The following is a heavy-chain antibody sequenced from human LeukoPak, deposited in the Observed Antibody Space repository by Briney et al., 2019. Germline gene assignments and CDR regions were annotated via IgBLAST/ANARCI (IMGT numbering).Heavy chain of an antibody. J-gene: IGHJ4*02. Sequence: PSETLSLTCTVSGGSISSYYWSWIRQPPGKGLEWIGYIYYSGSTYYNPSLKSRVTISVDTSKNQFSLKLSSVTAADTAVYYCARHDYYDSSGYSRWGQGTLVTVSS. CDR1: GGSISSYY. CDR3: ARHDYYDSSGYSR. D-gene: IGHD3-22*01. V-gene: IGHV4-59*08. CDR2: IYYSGST.